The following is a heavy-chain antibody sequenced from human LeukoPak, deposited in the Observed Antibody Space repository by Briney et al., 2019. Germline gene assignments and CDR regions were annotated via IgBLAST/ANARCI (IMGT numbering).Heavy chain of an antibody. CDR1: GGSISTYY. D-gene: IGHD2-15*01. J-gene: IGHJ4*02. CDR2: IYYDGST. V-gene: IGHV4-59*01. CDR3: ARCSSGGSCYVVE. Sequence: SETLSLTCTVSGGSISTYYWSWSRQPPGKGLEWIGYIYYDGSTIYNPSLKSRVTISVDTSKNQFSLKLSSVTAADTAVYYCARCSSGGSCYVVEWGQGALVTVSS.